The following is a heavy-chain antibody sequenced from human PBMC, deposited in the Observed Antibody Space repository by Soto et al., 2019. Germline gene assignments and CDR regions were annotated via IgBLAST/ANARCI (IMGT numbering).Heavy chain of an antibody. J-gene: IGHJ4*02. CDR2: ISYDGSNK. CDR1: GFTFSSYA. CDR3: ARDRRGSSDY. V-gene: IGHV3-30-3*01. D-gene: IGHD1-26*01. Sequence: PGGSLRLSCAASGFTFSSYAMHWVRQAPGKGLEWVAVISYDGSNKYYADSVKGRFTISRDNSKNTLYLQMNSLRAEDTAVYYCARDRRGSSDYWGQGTLVTVSS.